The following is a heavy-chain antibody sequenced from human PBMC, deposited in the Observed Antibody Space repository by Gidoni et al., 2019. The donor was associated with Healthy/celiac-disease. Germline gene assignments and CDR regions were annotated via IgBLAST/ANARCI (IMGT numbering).Heavy chain of an antibody. Sequence: QVQLVQSGAEGKKPGSSVKVSCKASGGTCSSYSISWVRQAPGQGLEWMGGIIPIFGTATYAQKFPGRVTITADESTSTAYMELSSLRSEDTAVYYCAILMTTVRQDAFDIWGQGTMVTVSS. V-gene: IGHV1-69*01. CDR2: IIPIFGTA. CDR1: GGTCSSYS. D-gene: IGHD4-17*01. J-gene: IGHJ3*02. CDR3: AILMTTVRQDAFDI.